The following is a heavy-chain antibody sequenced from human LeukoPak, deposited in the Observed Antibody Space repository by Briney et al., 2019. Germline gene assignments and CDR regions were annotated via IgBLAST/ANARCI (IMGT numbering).Heavy chain of an antibody. CDR1: GFTFSSYA. CDR2: INWNGGST. V-gene: IGHV3-20*04. D-gene: IGHD3-10*01. CDR3: ARDQLYGY. Sequence: GGSLRLSCAASGFTFSSYAMSWVRQAPGKGLEWVAGINWNGGSTGYADSVKGRFTISRDNAKNSPYLQMNSLRAEDTAVYYCARDQLYGYWGQGTLVTVSS. J-gene: IGHJ4*02.